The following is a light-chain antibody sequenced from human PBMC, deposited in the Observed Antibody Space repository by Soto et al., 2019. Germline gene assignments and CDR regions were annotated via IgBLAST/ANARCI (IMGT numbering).Light chain of an antibody. V-gene: IGKV1-5*01. CDR2: DAT. CDR3: QQYHSYYVT. Sequence: DIQMTQSPSTLSASVGDRVTITCRASQSISVWLAWYQQKPGKAPKVLIYDATNLESGVPSRFSGSGSGTEFTLIISSLQPDDSATYYCQQYHSYYVTFGQGTKVEIK. J-gene: IGKJ1*01. CDR1: QSISVW.